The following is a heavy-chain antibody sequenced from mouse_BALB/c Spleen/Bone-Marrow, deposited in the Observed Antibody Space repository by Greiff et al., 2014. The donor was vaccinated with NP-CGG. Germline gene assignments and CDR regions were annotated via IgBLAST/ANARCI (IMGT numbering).Heavy chain of an antibody. J-gene: IGHJ3*01. Sequence: EVQLQQSGMQLFASKASVKLSCTASGFNIKDTYMHWVKQRPEQGLEWIGRIDPANGNTKYDPKFQGKATITADTSSNTAYLQLSSLTSEDTAVYYCANYYYGSSLFAYWGQGTLVTVSA. D-gene: IGHD1-1*01. CDR2: IDPANGNT. CDR3: ANYYYGSSLFAY. V-gene: IGHV14-3*02. CDR1: GFNIKDTY.